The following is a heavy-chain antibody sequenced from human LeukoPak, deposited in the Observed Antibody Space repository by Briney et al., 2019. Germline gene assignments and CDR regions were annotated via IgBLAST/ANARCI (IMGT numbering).Heavy chain of an antibody. CDR1: GGSISSYH. CDR3: ASEYSSSSRLDY. CDR2: INHSGST. V-gene: IGHV4-34*01. Sequence: SETLSLTCTVSGGSISSYHWSWIRQPPGKGLEWIGEINHSGSTNYNPSLKSRVTISVDTSKNQFSLKLSSVTAADTAVYYCASEYSSSSRLDYWGQGTLVTVSS. D-gene: IGHD6-6*01. J-gene: IGHJ4*02.